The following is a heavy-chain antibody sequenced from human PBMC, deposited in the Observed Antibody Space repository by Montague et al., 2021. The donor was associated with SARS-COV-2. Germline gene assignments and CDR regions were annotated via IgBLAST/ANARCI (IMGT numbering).Heavy chain of an antibody. J-gene: IGHJ4*02. V-gene: IGHV4-55*01. D-gene: IGHD1-20*01. CDR2: SGST. Sequence: SGSTSYNPSLKSRITISVDTSKHQFYLKLISVTATNTAMYYCARYRYNLNDDEGFDYWGQGTLVTVAS. CDR3: ARYRYNLNDDEGFDY.